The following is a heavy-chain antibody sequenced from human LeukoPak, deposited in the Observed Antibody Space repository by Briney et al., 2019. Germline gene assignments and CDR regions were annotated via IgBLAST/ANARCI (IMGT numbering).Heavy chain of an antibody. CDR2: IIPIFGGA. J-gene: IGHJ5*02. CDR1: GGTFSSYA. Sequence: SVKVSCKVSGGTFSSYAISWVRQAPGQGHEWMGGIIPIFGGANYSQKFQGRGTITTDESTSTAYMELSSLSNEDTAVYYCARSSYIVVVPAAIQRGGEYNWFDPWGQGTLVTVSS. D-gene: IGHD2-2*02. CDR3: ARSSYIVVVPAAIQRGGEYNWFDP. V-gene: IGHV1-69*05.